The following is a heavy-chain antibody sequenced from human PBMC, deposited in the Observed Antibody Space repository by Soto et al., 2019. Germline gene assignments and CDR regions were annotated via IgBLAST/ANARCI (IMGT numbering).Heavy chain of an antibody. D-gene: IGHD3-10*01. CDR3: VRDLNGSGDY. CDR1: GGSIISGGYS. Sequence: PSETLSRTCAVSGGSIISGGYSWSWIRQPPGKGLEWIVYIYHSGSTYYNPSLKSRVTISVDRSKNQFSLKLSSVTAADTAVYFCVRDLNGSGDYWGQGTLVTVSS. V-gene: IGHV4-30-2*01. J-gene: IGHJ4*02. CDR2: IYHSGST.